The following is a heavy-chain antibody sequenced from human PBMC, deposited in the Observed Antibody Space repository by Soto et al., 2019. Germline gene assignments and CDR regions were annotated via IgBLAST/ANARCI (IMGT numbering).Heavy chain of an antibody. Sequence: GESLKISCKGSGYSFTSYWIGWVRQMPGKGLEWMGIIYPGDSDTRYSPSFQGQVAISADKSISTAYLQWSSLKASDTAMYYCARRGALTGDAFDIWGQGTMVTVSS. V-gene: IGHV5-51*01. CDR1: GYSFTSYW. CDR2: IYPGDSDT. D-gene: IGHD7-27*01. CDR3: ARRGALTGDAFDI. J-gene: IGHJ3*02.